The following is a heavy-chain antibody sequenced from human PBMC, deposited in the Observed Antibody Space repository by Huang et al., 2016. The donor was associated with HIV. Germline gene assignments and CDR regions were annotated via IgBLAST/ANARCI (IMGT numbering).Heavy chain of an antibody. Sequence: EVQLLESGGGLVQPGGSLRLSCAASGFTFSSYAMSWVRQAPGKGLYWGAAMSGRGGSTYYADSVKGRFTISRDNSKNTLYLQMNSLRAEDTAVYYCAKNTGVTASLMVDYWGQGTLVTVSS. J-gene: IGHJ4*02. CDR2: MSGRGGST. CDR1: GFTFSSYA. V-gene: IGHV3-23*01. D-gene: IGHD2-21*02. CDR3: AKNTGVTASLMVDY.